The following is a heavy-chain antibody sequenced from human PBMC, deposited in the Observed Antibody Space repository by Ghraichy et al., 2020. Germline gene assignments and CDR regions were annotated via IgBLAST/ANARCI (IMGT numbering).Heavy chain of an antibody. CDR2: IIPIFGTA. J-gene: IGHJ4*02. CDR1: GGTFSSYA. CDR3: ARVRDNYDILTGYYRYYFDY. V-gene: IGHV1-69*13. Sequence: SVKVSCKASGGTFSSYAISWVRQAPGQGLEWMGGIIPIFGTANYAQKFQGRVTITADESTSTAYMELSSLRSEDTAVYYCARVRDNYDILTGYYRYYFDYWGQGTLVTVSS. D-gene: IGHD3-9*01.